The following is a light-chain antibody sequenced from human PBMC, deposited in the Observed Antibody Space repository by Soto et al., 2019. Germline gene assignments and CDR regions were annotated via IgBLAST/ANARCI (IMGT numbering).Light chain of an antibody. J-gene: IGKJ1*01. CDR2: AAS. Sequence: DIQMTQSPSSLSASVGDRVTITCRASQSISSYLNWYQQKPGKAPKLLIYAASSLQSGVPSRFSGSGSGTDFTLPISSLQPEDFATYYCQQSYSTPCTFGQGTKA. V-gene: IGKV1-39*01. CDR1: QSISSY. CDR3: QQSYSTPCT.